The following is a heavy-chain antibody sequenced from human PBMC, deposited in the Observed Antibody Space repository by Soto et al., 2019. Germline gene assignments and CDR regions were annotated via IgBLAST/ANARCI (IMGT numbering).Heavy chain of an antibody. CDR2: ISYDGSNK. D-gene: IGHD3-22*01. J-gene: IGHJ4*02. CDR1: GFTFSSYA. Sequence: QVQLVESGGGVVQPGRSLRLSCAASGFTFSSYAMHWVRQAPGKGLEWVAVISYDGSNKYYADSVKGRFTISRDNSKNTLYLQMNSLRAEDTAVYYCARGYYDSSFGSTPQFDYWGQGTLVTVSS. CDR3: ARGYYDSSFGSTPQFDY. V-gene: IGHV3-30-3*01.